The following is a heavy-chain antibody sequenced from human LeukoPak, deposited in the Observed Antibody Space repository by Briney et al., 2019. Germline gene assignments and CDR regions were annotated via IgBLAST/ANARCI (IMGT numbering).Heavy chain of an antibody. D-gene: IGHD1-14*01. CDR2: IYPGDSDT. V-gene: IGHV5-51*01. CDR1: GYSFTSYW. Sequence: GESLKISCKGSGYSFTSYWIGWVRQMPGKGLEWMGIIYPGDSDTRYSPSFQGQVTISADNSISTAYLQWSSLKASDTAMYYCARLREDNPENYNWFDPWGQGTLVTVSS. J-gene: IGHJ5*02. CDR3: ARLREDNPENYNWFDP.